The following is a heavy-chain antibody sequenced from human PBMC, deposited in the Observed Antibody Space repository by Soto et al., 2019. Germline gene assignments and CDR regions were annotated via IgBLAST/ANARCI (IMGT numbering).Heavy chain of an antibody. CDR3: ARGSSSWYYYYYGMDV. Sequence: SETLSLTCAVYGGSFSGYYWSWIRQPPGKGLEWIGEINHSGSTNYNPSLKSRVTISVDTSKNQFSLKLSSVTAADTAVYYCARGSSSWYYYYYGMDVWGQGTTVTVSS. V-gene: IGHV4-34*01. J-gene: IGHJ6*02. CDR1: GGSFSGYY. D-gene: IGHD6-13*01. CDR2: INHSGST.